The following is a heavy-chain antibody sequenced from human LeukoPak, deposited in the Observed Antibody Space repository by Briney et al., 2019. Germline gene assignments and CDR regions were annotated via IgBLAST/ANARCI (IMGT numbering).Heavy chain of an antibody. CDR3: AREAAGGFYFDY. CDR2: IYSTGST. CDR1: AGSISSNY. J-gene: IGHJ4*02. Sequence: PSETLSLTCTVSAGSISSNYWSWIRQPAGKGLEWIGRIYSTGSTNYNPSLKSRVTISVDTSKNQFSLKLSSVTAADTAVYYCAREAAGGFYFDYWGQGTLVTVSS. D-gene: IGHD1-1*01. V-gene: IGHV4-4*07.